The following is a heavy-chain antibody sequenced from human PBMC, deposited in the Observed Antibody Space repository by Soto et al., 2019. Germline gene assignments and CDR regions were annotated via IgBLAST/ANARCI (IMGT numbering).Heavy chain of an antibody. V-gene: IGHV1-18*01. CDR3: ARDLGYCSGGSCYSGFGGAFDI. CDR2: ISAYNGNT. CDR1: GYAFTSYG. D-gene: IGHD2-15*01. J-gene: IGHJ3*02. Sequence: ASVKVSWKAAGYAFTSYGISWVRQAPGQGLEWMGWISAYNGNTNYAQKLQGRVTMTTDTSTSTAYMELRSLRSDDTAVYYCARDLGYCSGGSCYSGFGGAFDIWGQGTMVTVSS.